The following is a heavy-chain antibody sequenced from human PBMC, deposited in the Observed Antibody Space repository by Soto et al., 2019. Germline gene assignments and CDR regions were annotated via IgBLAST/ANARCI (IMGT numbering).Heavy chain of an antibody. CDR3: ARCRGYSGYGEFDY. J-gene: IGHJ4*02. D-gene: IGHD5-12*01. V-gene: IGHV3-74*01. CDR1: GFTFSSYW. CDR2: INSDGSST. Sequence: EVQLVESGGGLVQPGGSLRLSCAASGFTFSSYWMHWVRQAPGKGLVWVSRINSDGSSTSYADSVKGRFTISRDNAKNTVYLQMNSLRAEDTAVYYCARCRGYSGYGEFDYWGQGTLVTVSS.